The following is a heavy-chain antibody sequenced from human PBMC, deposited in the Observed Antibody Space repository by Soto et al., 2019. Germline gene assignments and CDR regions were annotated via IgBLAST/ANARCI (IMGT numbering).Heavy chain of an antibody. CDR1: GFTFSSYA. CDR3: AKRGWNYYYFDY. D-gene: IGHD1-7*01. Sequence: GGSLRLSCAAPGFTFSSYAMSWVRQAPGKGLEWVSAISGSGGSTYYADSVKGRFTISRDNSKSTLYLQMNSRRAEGTAVYYCAKRGWNYYYFDYWGQGTLVTVSS. V-gene: IGHV3-23*01. J-gene: IGHJ4*02. CDR2: ISGSGGST.